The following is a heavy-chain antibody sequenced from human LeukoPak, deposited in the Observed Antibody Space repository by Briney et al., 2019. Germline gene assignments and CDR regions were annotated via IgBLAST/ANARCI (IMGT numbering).Heavy chain of an antibody. CDR3: ARSSWDFWSGYYPNWFDP. Sequence: PSETLSLTCTVSGGSISSYYWSWIRQPPGKGLEWIGYIYYSGSTNYNPSLKSRVTISVDTSKNQFSLKLSSVTAADTAVYYCARSSWDFWSGYYPNWFDPWGQGTLVTVSS. CDR2: IYYSGST. V-gene: IGHV4-59*01. J-gene: IGHJ5*02. CDR1: GGSISSYY. D-gene: IGHD3-3*01.